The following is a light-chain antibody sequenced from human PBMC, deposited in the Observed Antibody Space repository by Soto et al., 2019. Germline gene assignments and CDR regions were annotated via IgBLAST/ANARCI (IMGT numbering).Light chain of an antibody. CDR1: QDISNY. V-gene: IGKV1-33*01. J-gene: IGKJ4*01. Sequence: DIQMTQSPSSLSASVGDRVTITCQASQDISNYLNWYQQKPGEAPKLLIYDASNLETGVPIRFSGSGSGTDFNFTISGLQPEDIATYYCQQYENLFLTFGGGTKVEIK. CDR3: QQYENLFLT. CDR2: DAS.